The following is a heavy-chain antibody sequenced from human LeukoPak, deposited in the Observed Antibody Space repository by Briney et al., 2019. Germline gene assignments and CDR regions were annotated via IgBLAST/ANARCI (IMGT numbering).Heavy chain of an antibody. D-gene: IGHD2-15*01. CDR1: GYSISSGYY. Sequence: PSETLSLTCTVSGYSISSGYYWGWIRQPPGKGLEWIGSIYYSGSTYYNPSLKSRVTISVDTSKNQFSLKLSSVTAADTAVYYCAREGGMGVRSNKPLDYWGQGTLVTVSS. V-gene: IGHV4-38-2*02. CDR3: AREGGMGVRSNKPLDY. CDR2: IYYSGST. J-gene: IGHJ4*02.